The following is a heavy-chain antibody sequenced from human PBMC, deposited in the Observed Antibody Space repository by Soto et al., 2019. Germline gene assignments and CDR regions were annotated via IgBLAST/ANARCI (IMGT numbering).Heavy chain of an antibody. CDR2: IYGGGST. V-gene: IGHV3-53*04. CDR3: ARVPLYYYYYMDV. Sequence: EVQLVESGGGLVQPGGSLRLSCAASGFTVSSNYMSWVRQAPGKGLEWVSVIYGGGSTYYADSVKGRFTISRHNSKNTLYLQMNSLRAEDTAVYYCARVPLYYYYYMDVWGKGTTVTVSS. CDR1: GFTVSSNY. J-gene: IGHJ6*03.